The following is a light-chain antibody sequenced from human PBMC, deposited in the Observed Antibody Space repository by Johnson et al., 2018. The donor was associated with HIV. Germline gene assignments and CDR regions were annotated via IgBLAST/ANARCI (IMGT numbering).Light chain of an antibody. J-gene: IGLJ1*01. V-gene: IGLV1-51*01. CDR1: SSNIGNNY. CDR2: DNN. CDR3: GIWDSSLPAYV. Sequence: SVLTQPPSVSAAPGQMVTISCSGSSSNIGNNYVSWYQHLPGTAPKLLIYDNNKRPSGIPDRFSGSKSGTSATLGITGLQTGAEADYYCGIWDSSLPAYVFGTGTKVTVL.